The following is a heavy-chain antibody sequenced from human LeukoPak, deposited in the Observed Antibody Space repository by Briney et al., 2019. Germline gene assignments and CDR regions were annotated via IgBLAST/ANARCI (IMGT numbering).Heavy chain of an antibody. CDR1: GFTFSSYG. CDR3: AKERPAYYYYGMDV. Sequence: GRSLRLSCAASGFTFSSYGMHWVRQAPGKGLEWVAVISYDGSNKYYADSVKGRFTISRDNSKNTLYLQMNSLRAEDTAVYYCAKERPAYYYYGMDVWGQGTTVTVSS. CDR2: ISYDGSNK. J-gene: IGHJ6*02. V-gene: IGHV3-30*18.